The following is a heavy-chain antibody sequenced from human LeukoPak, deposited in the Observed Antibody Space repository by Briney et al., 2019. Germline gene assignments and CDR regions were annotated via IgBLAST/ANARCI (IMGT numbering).Heavy chain of an antibody. J-gene: IGHJ4*02. CDR3: ARDSLSGGSFDY. Sequence: SGGSLRLSCAASGFTFSSFAMSWVRQAPGKGLEWVSTISDSGGGTYYADSVEGRFTISRDRSKNTLYLQMNGLRVEDTAVYYCARDSLSGGSFDYWGQGTLVTVSS. V-gene: IGHV3-23*01. CDR1: GFTFSSFA. CDR2: ISDSGGGT. D-gene: IGHD2-15*01.